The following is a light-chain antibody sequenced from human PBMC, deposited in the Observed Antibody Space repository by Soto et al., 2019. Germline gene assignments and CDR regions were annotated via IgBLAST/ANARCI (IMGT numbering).Light chain of an antibody. V-gene: IGKV3-15*01. CDR1: QSISGTY. Sequence: VLTQSPGTLSLTSGDRATLSCRASQSISGTYVAWYQQKPGQAPRLLIYGASTRATGIPARFSGRGSGTEFTLTITSLQSEDFAVYYCQHFNDWPSWTFGQGTKVDI. J-gene: IGKJ1*01. CDR3: QHFNDWPSWT. CDR2: GAS.